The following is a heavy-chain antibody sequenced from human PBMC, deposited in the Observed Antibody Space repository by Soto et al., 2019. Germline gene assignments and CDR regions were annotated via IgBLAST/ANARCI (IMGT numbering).Heavy chain of an antibody. CDR1: GGSVSSSSYY. CDR3: ARHASRGYTSSWYFED. V-gene: IGHV4-39*01. CDR2: TYYSAGT. D-gene: IGHD6-13*01. J-gene: IGHJ4*02. Sequence: SETLSLTCIVSGGSVSSSSYYWGWIRQAPGKGLEWIVSTYYSAGTYYNPSLKSRVTTSMDASKNQFSLTVTSVTAADTAIYYCARHASRGYTSSWYFEDWGQGTPVTVSS.